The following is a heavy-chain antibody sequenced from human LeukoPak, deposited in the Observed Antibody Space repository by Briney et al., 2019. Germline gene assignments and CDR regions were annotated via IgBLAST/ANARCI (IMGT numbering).Heavy chain of an antibody. CDR3: ARRTATDFDY. CDR1: GYTFTNYW. Sequence: GESLKISCKGSGYTFTNYWIGWVRQMPGKGLEWMAIVYPGDSITRYSPSFQSQVTVSADKSVSTAYLQWSSLKASDAAMYYCARRTATDFDYWGQGTLVTVSA. D-gene: IGHD5-18*01. V-gene: IGHV5-51*01. CDR2: VYPGDSIT. J-gene: IGHJ4*02.